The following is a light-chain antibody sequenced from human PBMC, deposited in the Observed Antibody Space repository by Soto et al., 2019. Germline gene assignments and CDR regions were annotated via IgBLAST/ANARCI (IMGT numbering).Light chain of an antibody. CDR1: SSDVDNYNY. J-gene: IGLJ2*01. V-gene: IGLV2-11*01. Sequence: QSALTQPRSVSGSPGQSVTISCTGTSSDVDNYNYVSWYQQHPGKAPKLMIYDVSKRPSGVPDRFSGSKSGNTASLTISGLQAEDESDYYCCSYAGSYTVVFGGGTKLTVL. CDR3: CSYAGSYTVV. CDR2: DVS.